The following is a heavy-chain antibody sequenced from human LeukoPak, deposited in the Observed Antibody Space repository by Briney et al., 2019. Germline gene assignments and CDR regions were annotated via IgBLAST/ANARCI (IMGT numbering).Heavy chain of an antibody. V-gene: IGHV4-59*08. CDR2: IYYGGST. J-gene: IGHJ4*02. CDR1: GGSISSYY. CDR3: ARHWDWNYLFDY. Sequence: SETLSLTCTVSGGSISSYYWSWIRQPPGKGLEWIGYIYYGGSTNYNPSLKSRVTISVDTSKNQFSLKLSSVTAADTAVYYCARHWDWNYLFDYWGQGTLVTVSS. D-gene: IGHD1-7*01.